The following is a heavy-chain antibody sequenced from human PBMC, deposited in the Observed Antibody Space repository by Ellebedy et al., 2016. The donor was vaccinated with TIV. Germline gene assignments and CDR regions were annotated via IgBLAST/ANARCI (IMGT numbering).Heavy chain of an antibody. J-gene: IGHJ4*02. Sequence: GGSLRLSCAASGFTFSTYSMAWVRQAPGKGLEWVSYMSSSTGDKYYADSVKGRFTISRVNAENSLNLQMNRLRDEDTAVYYCAREGRDGYNPYFDYWGQGILVTVTS. CDR2: MSSSTGDK. D-gene: IGHD5-24*01. V-gene: IGHV3-48*02. CDR3: AREGRDGYNPYFDY. CDR1: GFTFSTYS.